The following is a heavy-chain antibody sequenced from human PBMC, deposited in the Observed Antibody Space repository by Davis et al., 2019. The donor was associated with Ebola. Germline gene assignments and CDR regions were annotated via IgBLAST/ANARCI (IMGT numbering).Heavy chain of an antibody. D-gene: IGHD3-3*01. V-gene: IGHV1-69*04. CDR3: ARGMAITIFDVYYYYGMDV. CDR1: GGTFSSYA. Sequence: SVKVSCKASGGTFSSYAISWVRQAPGQGLEWMGRIIPILGIANYAQKFQGRVTITADKSTSTAYMELSSLRSEDTAVYYCARGMAITIFDVYYYYGMDVWGQGTTVTVSS. CDR2: IIPILGIA. J-gene: IGHJ6*02.